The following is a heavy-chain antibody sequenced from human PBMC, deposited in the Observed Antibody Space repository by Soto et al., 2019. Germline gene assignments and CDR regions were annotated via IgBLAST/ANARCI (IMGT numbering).Heavy chain of an antibody. CDR2: IYHSGST. Sequence: SETLSLTCAVSGDSISSVGYSWSWIRQPPGKGLEWIGYIYHSGSTYYNPSLNSRVNISVDRSKNTLYLQMNSLRVEDTAEYKGGKKVPGSNPLASWGKGALVPVS. CDR3: GKKVPGSNPLAS. CDR1: GDSISSVGYS. V-gene: IGHV4-30-2*01. J-gene: IGHJ5*02. D-gene: IGHD1-1*01.